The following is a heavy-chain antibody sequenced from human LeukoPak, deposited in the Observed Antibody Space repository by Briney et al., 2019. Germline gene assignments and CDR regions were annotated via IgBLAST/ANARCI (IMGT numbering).Heavy chain of an antibody. CDR1: GYTFTSYD. Sequence: GASVKVSCKASGYTFTSYDINWVRQATGQGLEWMGWMNPNSGNTGYARKFQGRVTMTRNTSISTAYMELSSLRSEDTAVYYCAKTPYDFWSGSYGMDVWGQGTTVTVSS. CDR2: MNPNSGNT. CDR3: AKTPYDFWSGSYGMDV. D-gene: IGHD3-3*01. V-gene: IGHV1-8*01. J-gene: IGHJ6*02.